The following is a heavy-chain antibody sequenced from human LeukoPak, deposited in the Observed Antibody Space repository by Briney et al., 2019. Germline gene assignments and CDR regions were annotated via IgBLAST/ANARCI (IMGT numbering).Heavy chain of an antibody. D-gene: IGHD3-9*01. CDR2: INPNSGGT. Sequence: ASVKVSCKASGYTFTGYYMHWVRQAPGQGLEWMGWINPNSGGTNYAQKFQGRVTMTRDTSISTAYMELSRLRSDDTAVYYCAREELRYFDWLFNAFDIWGQGTMVTVSS. CDR1: GYTFTGYY. V-gene: IGHV1-2*02. CDR3: AREELRYFDWLFNAFDI. J-gene: IGHJ3*02.